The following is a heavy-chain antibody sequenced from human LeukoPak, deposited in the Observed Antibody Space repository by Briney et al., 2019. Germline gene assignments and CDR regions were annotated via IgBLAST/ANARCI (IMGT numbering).Heavy chain of an antibody. CDR3: ARHRGYSYGPSFDFDY. D-gene: IGHD5-18*01. V-gene: IGHV5-51*01. J-gene: IGHJ4*02. Sequence: GESLKISCKGSGYSFTSYWIGWERQMPGKGLEWMGIIYPGDSDTRYSPSFQGQVTISADKSISTAYLQWSSLKASDTAMYYCARHRGYSYGPSFDFDYWGQGTLVTVSS. CDR2: IYPGDSDT. CDR1: GYSFTSYW.